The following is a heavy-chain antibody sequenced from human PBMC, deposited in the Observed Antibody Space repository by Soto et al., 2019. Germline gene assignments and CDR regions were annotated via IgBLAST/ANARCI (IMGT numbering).Heavy chain of an antibody. CDR1: GGSLSGVY. CDR2: INHGGST. V-gene: IGHV4-34*01. D-gene: IGHD5-18*01. CDR3: ARGPGYSYGYSVYYYYYGMDV. J-gene: IGHJ6*02. Sequence: SETLSLTCVVYGGSLSGVYWTWIRQPPGKGLEWIGEINHGGSTNYSPSLESRVTISLDTSNNQFSLKLSSVTAADTAVYYCARGPGYSYGYSVYYYYYGMDVWGQGTTVTVSS.